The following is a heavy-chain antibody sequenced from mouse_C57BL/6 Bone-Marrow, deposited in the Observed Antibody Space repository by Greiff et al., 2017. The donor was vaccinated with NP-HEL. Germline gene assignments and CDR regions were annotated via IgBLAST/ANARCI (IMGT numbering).Heavy chain of an antibody. V-gene: IGHV1-69*01. CDR1: GYTFTSYW. J-gene: IGHJ3*01. CDR2: IDPSDSYT. D-gene: IGHD2-1*01. CDR3: ARKCYYGNYHFAY. Sequence: QVQLQQPGAELVMPGASVKLSCKASGYTFTSYWMHWVKQRPGQGLEWIGEIDPSDSYTNYNQKFKSKSTLTVDNSSSTASMQLSSLTSEDSAVYYCARKCYYGNYHFAYWGQGTLVTVSA.